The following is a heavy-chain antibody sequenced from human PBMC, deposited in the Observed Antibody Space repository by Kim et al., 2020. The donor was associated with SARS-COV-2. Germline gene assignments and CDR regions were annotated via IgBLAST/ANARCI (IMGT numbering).Heavy chain of an antibody. CDR2: IWYDGSNK. V-gene: IGHV3-33*01. CDR3: ARDIVDNYYYYMDV. Sequence: GALRLSCAASGFTFSSYGMHWVRQAPGKGLEWVAVIWYDGSNKYYADSVKGRFTISRDNSKNTLYLQMNSLRAEDTAVYYCARDIVDNYYYYMDVWGKGTTVTVSS. J-gene: IGHJ6*03. D-gene: IGHD1-26*01. CDR1: GFTFSSYG.